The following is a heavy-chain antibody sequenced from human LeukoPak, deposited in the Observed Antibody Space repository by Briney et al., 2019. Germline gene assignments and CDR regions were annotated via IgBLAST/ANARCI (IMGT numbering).Heavy chain of an antibody. CDR2: INHSGST. V-gene: IGHV4-34*01. CDR1: GGSFSGYY. J-gene: IGHJ4*02. D-gene: IGHD5-18*01. Sequence: SETLSLTCAVYGGSFSGYYWSWIRQPPGKGLEWIGEINHSGSTNYNPSLKSRVTISVDTSKNQFSLKLRSVTAADTAFYYCAAVDTVADDSYYIDFWGQGTLVTVSS. CDR3: AAVDTVADDSYYIDF.